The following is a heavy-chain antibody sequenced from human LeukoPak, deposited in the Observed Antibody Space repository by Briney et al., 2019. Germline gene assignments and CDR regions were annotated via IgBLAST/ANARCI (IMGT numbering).Heavy chain of an antibody. CDR3: ARDGACSGGSCYSPYFDY. CDR1: GFTFSSYW. D-gene: IGHD2-15*01. V-gene: IGHV3-7*03. J-gene: IGHJ4*02. CDR2: IKQDGSEK. Sequence: GGSPRLSCAASGFTFSSYWMSWVRQAPGKGLEWVANIKQDGSEKYYVDSVKGRFTISRDNAKNSLYLQMNSLRAEDTAVYYCARDGACSGGSCYSPYFDYWGQGTLVTVSS.